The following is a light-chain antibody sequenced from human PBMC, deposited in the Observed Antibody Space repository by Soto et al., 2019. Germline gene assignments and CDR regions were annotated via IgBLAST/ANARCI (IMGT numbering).Light chain of an antibody. CDR3: QQRYNWPQT. CDR1: QSVSSY. J-gene: IGKJ2*01. CDR2: DAS. V-gene: IGKV3-11*01. Sequence: EIVLTQSLATLSLSPGERATLSCRASQSVSSYLAWYQQKPGQAPRLLIYDASNRATGIPARFSGSGSGTDFTLTISSLEPEDFAVYYCQQRYNWPQTFGQGTKLEIK.